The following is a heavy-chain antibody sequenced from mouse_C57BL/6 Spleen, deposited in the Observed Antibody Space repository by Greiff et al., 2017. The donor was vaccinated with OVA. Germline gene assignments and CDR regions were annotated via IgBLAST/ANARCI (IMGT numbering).Heavy chain of an antibody. CDR2: ISSGSSTI. CDR1: GFTFSDYG. Sequence: EVKLMESGGGLVKPGGSLKLSCAASGFTFSDYGMHWVRQAPEKGLEWVAYISSGSSTIYYADTVKGRFTISRDNAKNTLFLQMTSLRSEDTAMYYCARNLLPYAMDYWGQGTSVTVSS. J-gene: IGHJ4*01. CDR3: ARNLLPYAMDY. D-gene: IGHD1-1*01. V-gene: IGHV5-17*01.